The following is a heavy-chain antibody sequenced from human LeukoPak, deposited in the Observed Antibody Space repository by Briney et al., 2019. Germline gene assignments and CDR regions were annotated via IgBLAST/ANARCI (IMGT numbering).Heavy chain of an antibody. CDR2: IKQDGSEK. CDR3: ARDRGVPAAKGGPYNWFDP. CDR1: GFTFSSYW. Sequence: GGSLRLSCAASGFTFSSYWMSWVRQAPGKGLEWVANIKQDGSEKYYVDSVKGRFTISRDNAKNTLYLQMNSLRAEDTAVYYCARDRGVPAAKGGPYNWFDPWGQGTLVTVSS. D-gene: IGHD2-2*01. J-gene: IGHJ5*02. V-gene: IGHV3-7*01.